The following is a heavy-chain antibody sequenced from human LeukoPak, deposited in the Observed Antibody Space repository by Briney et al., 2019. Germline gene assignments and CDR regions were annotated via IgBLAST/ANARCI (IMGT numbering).Heavy chain of an antibody. D-gene: IGHD3-9*01. J-gene: IGHJ4*02. V-gene: IGHV3-21*06. CDR2: ISSGSSYI. Sequence: GGSLRLSCAASGLSFSTYTMNWVRQAPGKGLEWVSSISSGSSYIYYADSMKGRFTVSRDNAKNSLYLQMNSLKAEDTAVYFCASHYDIDYWGQGTLVTVSS. CDR3: ASHYDIDY. CDR1: GLSFSTYT.